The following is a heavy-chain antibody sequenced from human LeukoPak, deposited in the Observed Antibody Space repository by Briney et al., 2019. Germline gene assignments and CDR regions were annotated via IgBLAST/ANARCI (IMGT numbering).Heavy chain of an antibody. Sequence: PGGSLRLSCAASGFTFSSYSMNWVRQAPGKGLEWVSSISSSSSYIYYADSVKGRFTISRDNAKNSLYRQMNSLRAEDTAVYYCARGAPITMIVVVSIDIWGQGTMVTVSS. CDR2: ISSSSSYI. V-gene: IGHV3-21*01. J-gene: IGHJ3*02. CDR3: ARGAPITMIVVVSIDI. D-gene: IGHD3-22*01. CDR1: GFTFSSYS.